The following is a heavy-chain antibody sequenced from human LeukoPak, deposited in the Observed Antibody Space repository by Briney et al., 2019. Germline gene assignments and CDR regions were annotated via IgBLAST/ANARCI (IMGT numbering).Heavy chain of an antibody. J-gene: IGHJ4*02. V-gene: IGHV1-18*01. CDR2: ISAYNGNT. Sequence: ASVKVSCKASGGTFSSYAISWVRQAPGQGLEWMGWISAYNGNTNYAQKLQGRVTMTTDTSTSTAYMELRSLRSDDTAVYYCARRGQDGDTGYWGQGTLVTVSS. CDR3: ARRGQDGDTGY. D-gene: IGHD4-17*01. CDR1: GGTFSSYA.